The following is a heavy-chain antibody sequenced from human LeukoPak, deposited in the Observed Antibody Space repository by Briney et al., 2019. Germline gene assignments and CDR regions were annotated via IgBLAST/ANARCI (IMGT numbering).Heavy chain of an antibody. CDR3: AKDSAKKYDDY. CDR2: ISGSDGST. V-gene: IGHV3-23*01. CDR1: GFTFSSYA. Sequence: GGSLRLSCAASGFTFSSYAMSWVRQAPGKGLEWVSGISGSDGSTYYADSVKGRFTISRENSKNTLYLQMNRLRAEDTAVYYCAKDSAKKYDDYWGQGTLVTVSS. D-gene: IGHD2/OR15-2a*01. J-gene: IGHJ4*02.